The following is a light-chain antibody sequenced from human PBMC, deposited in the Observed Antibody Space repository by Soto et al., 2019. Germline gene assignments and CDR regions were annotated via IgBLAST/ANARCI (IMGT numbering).Light chain of an antibody. Sequence: DIPMTQSPSSLSASVGDRVTITCRASQSISNYLNWYQQKPGKAPKLLIYAASSMQSGVPSRFSGSGSETDFTLPIRSLKPDDSATYYCQQSFSPLWTFGQGTKVEV. V-gene: IGKV1-39*01. CDR2: AAS. CDR1: QSISNY. J-gene: IGKJ1*01. CDR3: QQSFSPLWT.